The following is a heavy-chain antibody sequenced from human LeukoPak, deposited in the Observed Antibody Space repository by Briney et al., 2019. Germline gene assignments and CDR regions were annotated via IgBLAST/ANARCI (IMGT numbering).Heavy chain of an antibody. CDR2: ISYDGSNE. D-gene: IGHD6-6*01. CDR1: GFTFSSYG. Sequence: GRSLRLSCAASGFTFSSYGMHWVRQAPGKGLEWVAVISYDGSNEYYADSVKGRFTISSDNSKNTLYLQMSSLRPEDTAVYYCAKPRIAAYYFDYWGQGTLVTVSS. J-gene: IGHJ4*02. CDR3: AKPRIAAYYFDY. V-gene: IGHV3-30*18.